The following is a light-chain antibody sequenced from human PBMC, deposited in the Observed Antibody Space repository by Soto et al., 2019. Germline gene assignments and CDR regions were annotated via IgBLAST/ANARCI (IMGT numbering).Light chain of an antibody. J-gene: IGKJ4*01. CDR2: EAP. CDR3: QQTRSYPST. V-gene: IGKV1-9*01. CDR1: QGINSY. Sequence: DIPVTRPPSTLTPSEGDRVTITCRASQGINSYLAWYQQKPGKVPQLLIYEAPILQSGVPSRFSGSGSGTDFTLTISSLQAEDFATYYCQQTRSYPSTFGGGTKVDIK.